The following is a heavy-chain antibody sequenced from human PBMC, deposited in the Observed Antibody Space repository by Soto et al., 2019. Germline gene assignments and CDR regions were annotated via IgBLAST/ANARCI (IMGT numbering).Heavy chain of an antibody. CDR3: ARDRAMITFGGVIVGGHFDY. Sequence: QVQLVESGGGVVQPGRSLRLSCAASGFTFSSYGMHWVRQAPGKGLEWVAVIWYDGSNKYYADSVKGRFTISRDNSKNTLYLQMNSLRAEDTAVYYCARDRAMITFGGVIVGGHFDYWSQGTLVTVSS. CDR1: GFTFSSYG. D-gene: IGHD3-16*02. CDR2: IWYDGSNK. V-gene: IGHV3-33*01. J-gene: IGHJ4*02.